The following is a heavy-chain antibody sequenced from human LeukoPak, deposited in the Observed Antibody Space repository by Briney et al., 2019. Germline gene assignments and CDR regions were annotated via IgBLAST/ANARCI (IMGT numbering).Heavy chain of an antibody. V-gene: IGHV1-69*13. CDR1: GGTFSSYA. Sequence: GASEKVSCKASGGTFSSYAISWVRQAPGQGLEWMGGIIPIFGTANNAQRFQARVTITADESTSTAYMELSSLRSEDTAVYYCARSYCSSTSCYRRWFDPWGQGTLVTVSS. CDR2: IIPIFGTA. D-gene: IGHD2-2*01. J-gene: IGHJ5*02. CDR3: ARSYCSSTSCYRRWFDP.